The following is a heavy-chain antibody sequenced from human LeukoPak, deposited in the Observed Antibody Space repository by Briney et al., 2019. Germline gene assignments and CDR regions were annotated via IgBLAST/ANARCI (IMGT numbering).Heavy chain of an antibody. V-gene: IGHV3-7*01. CDR3: TRDRSRAEDD. J-gene: IGHJ4*02. Sequence: GGSLRLSCAASGFTFSGHWMSWVRQPPGKGLEWVANINQGGSDKNYVDSVEGRFTISRDNANKLLYLQMNSLRGEDTAVYYCTRDRSRAEDDWGQGTLVTVSS. CDR2: INQGGSDK. D-gene: IGHD1-14*01. CDR1: GFTFSGHW.